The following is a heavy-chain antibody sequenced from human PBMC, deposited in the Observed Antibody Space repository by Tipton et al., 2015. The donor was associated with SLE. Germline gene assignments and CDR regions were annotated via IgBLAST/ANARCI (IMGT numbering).Heavy chain of an antibody. D-gene: IGHD5-18*01. CDR1: GFTFSSYS. V-gene: IGHV3-48*01. J-gene: IGHJ4*02. CDR2: ISSSRRTI. CDR3: ARDLYSSLGY. Sequence: SLRLSCAASGFTFSSYSMNWVRQAPGKGLEWVSYISSSRRTIYYADSVKGRFTISRDNAKNSLYLQMNSLRAEDTAVYYCARDLYSSLGYWGQGTLVTVAS.